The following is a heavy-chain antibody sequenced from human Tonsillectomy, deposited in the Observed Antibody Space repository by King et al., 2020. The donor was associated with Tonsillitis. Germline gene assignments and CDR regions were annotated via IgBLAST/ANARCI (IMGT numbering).Heavy chain of an antibody. CDR1: GYTFTSYG. D-gene: IGHD1-26*01. Sequence: QLVQSGAEVKKPGASVKVSCKASGYTFTSYGISWVRQAPGPGLDWLGWISAYNGNTNYAQKFQGRVTMTTDTPTSTAYMELKSLRSDETAVYYCARSDVRSGSFTDYWGQGTLVTVSS. J-gene: IGHJ4*02. CDR2: ISAYNGNT. CDR3: ARSDVRSGSFTDY. V-gene: IGHV1-18*01.